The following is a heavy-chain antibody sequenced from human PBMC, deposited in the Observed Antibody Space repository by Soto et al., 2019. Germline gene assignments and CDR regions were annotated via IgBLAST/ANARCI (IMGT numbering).Heavy chain of an antibody. CDR3: AKRRPEGGYDFWSGPFDY. Sequence: PGESLKISCAASGFTFSSYWMSWVRQAPGKGLEWVANIKQDGSEKYYVDSVKGRFTISRDNAKNSLYLQMNSLRAEDTAVYYCAKRRPEGGYDFWSGPFDYWGQGTLVTVSS. V-gene: IGHV3-7*03. CDR1: GFTFSSYW. D-gene: IGHD3-3*01. J-gene: IGHJ4*02. CDR2: IKQDGSEK.